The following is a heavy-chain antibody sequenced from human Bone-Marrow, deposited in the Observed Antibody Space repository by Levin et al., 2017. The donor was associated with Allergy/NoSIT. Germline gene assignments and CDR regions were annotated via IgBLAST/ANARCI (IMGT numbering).Heavy chain of an antibody. CDR3: ARGDYIVGRSVGLYGMDV. Sequence: GASVKVSCKASGNTFTSYDINWVRQATGQGLEWMGWMNPNSGNTGYAQKFRGRVTMTRNTSITTAYMELSSLSSEDTAVYYCARGDYIVGRSVGLYGMDVWGQGTTVTVSS. CDR1: GNTFTSYD. D-gene: IGHD1-26*01. J-gene: IGHJ6*02. CDR2: MNPNSGNT. V-gene: IGHV1-8*01.